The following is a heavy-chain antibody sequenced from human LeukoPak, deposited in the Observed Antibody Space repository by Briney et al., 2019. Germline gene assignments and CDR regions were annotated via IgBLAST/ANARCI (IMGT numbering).Heavy chain of an antibody. V-gene: IGHV4-31*11. Sequence: PSETLFLTCAVYGVSFSGYYWSWIRQHPGKGLEWIGYIYYSGSTYYNPSLKSRVTISVDTSKNQFSLKLSSVTAADTAVYYCARIVVPAAIVNPGNWFDPWGQGTLVTVSS. D-gene: IGHD2-2*02. CDR3: ARIVVPAAIVNPGNWFDP. CDR2: IYYSGST. CDR1: GVSFSGYY. J-gene: IGHJ5*02.